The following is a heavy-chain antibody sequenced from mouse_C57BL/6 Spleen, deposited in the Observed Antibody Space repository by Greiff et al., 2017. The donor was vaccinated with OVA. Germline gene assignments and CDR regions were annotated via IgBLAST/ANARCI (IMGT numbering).Heavy chain of an antibody. D-gene: IGHD1-1*01. J-gene: IGHJ4*01. CDR2: IDPEDGET. CDR1: GFNIKDYY. Sequence: VQLQQSGAELVKPGASVKLSCTASGFNIKDYYMHWVKQRTEQGLEWIGRIDPEDGETKYAPKFPGKATIPADTSSKPAYLQLSSLTSEDTAVYYCARGALITTVVAPYAMDYWGQGTSVTVSS. V-gene: IGHV14-2*01. CDR3: ARGALITTVVAPYAMDY.